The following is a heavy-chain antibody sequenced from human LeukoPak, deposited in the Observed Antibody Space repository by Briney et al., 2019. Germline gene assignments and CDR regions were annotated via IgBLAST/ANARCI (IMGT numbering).Heavy chain of an antibody. D-gene: IGHD6-19*01. CDR1: GFTFSSYA. Sequence: PGGSLRLSCAASGFTFSSYAMHWVRQAPGKGLEWVAVISYDGSNKYYADSVKGRFTISRDNSKNTLYLQMNSLRAEDTAVYYCAREWGLRLAVNPKGMDVWGQGTTVTVSS. CDR3: AREWGLRLAVNPKGMDV. V-gene: IGHV3-30-3*01. J-gene: IGHJ6*02. CDR2: ISYDGSNK.